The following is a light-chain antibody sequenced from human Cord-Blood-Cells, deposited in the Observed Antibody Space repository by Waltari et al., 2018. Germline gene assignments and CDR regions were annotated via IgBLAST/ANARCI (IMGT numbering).Light chain of an antibody. CDR2: VVS. CDR1: SSDVGGYNY. J-gene: IGLJ3*02. V-gene: IGLV2-14*01. CDR3: SSYTSSSTWV. Sequence: QSALTQPASVSGSPGQSITISCTGTSSDVGGYNYVSWYQQHPVKAPKLMIYVVSNRPSGVSNRFSGSKSGNTASLTISGLQAEDEADYYCSSYTSSSTWVFGGGTKLTVL.